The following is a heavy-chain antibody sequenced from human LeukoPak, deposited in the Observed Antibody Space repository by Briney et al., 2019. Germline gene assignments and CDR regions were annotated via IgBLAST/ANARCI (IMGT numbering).Heavy chain of an antibody. CDR3: AGSLGYCTSNVCYLKY. CDR1: GYTFTSYY. V-gene: IGHV1-46*01. CDR2: INPSGGST. Sequence: PGASVKASCKASGYTFTSYYMHWVRQAPGQGLEWMGIINPSGGSTSYAQKFQGRVTITADESTSTAYMELSSLRSEDTAVYYCAGSLGYCTSNVCYLKYWGQGTLVTVSS. D-gene: IGHD2-8*01. J-gene: IGHJ4*02.